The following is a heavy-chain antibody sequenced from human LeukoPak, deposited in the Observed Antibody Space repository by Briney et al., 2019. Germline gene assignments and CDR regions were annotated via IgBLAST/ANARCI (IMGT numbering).Heavy chain of an antibody. D-gene: IGHD5-24*01. CDR3: ARRPLEMATIMFAFDI. J-gene: IGHJ3*02. Sequence: SVKVSCKASGGTFSSYAISWARQAPGQGLEWMGGIIPIFGTANYAQKFQGRVTITADKSTSTAYMELSSLRSEDTAVYYCARRPLEMATIMFAFDIWGQGTMVTVSS. V-gene: IGHV1-69*06. CDR2: IIPIFGTA. CDR1: GGTFSSYA.